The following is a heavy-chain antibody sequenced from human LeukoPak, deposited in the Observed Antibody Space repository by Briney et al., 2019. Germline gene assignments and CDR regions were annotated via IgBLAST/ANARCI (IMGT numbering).Heavy chain of an antibody. J-gene: IGHJ4*02. Sequence: ASVKVSCTASGSTFTRYGITWVRQAPGQGLEWMGWISAYNGNTNYAHKVQGRVTMTTDTSTRTAYMELRSLSSDDTAVYYCARDNSAISDCSSASCFHFKYWGQGTLVTVSS. V-gene: IGHV1-18*01. CDR2: ISAYNGNT. CDR1: GSTFTRYG. CDR3: ARDNSAISDCSSASCFHFKY. D-gene: IGHD2-2*01.